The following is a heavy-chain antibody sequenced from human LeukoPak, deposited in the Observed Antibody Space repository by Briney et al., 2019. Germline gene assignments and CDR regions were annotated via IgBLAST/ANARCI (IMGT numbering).Heavy chain of an antibody. V-gene: IGHV1-2*02. D-gene: IGHD2/OR15-2a*01. Sequence: GASVTVSCKASGYTFTAYYMHWVRQAPGQGLEWVGWINPNRGGTNFAQKFHGRVTMTSDTSISTAYMELSSLTSDDTAVYYCARGGYYLYVDSWGQGTLVTVSS. CDR2: INPNRGGT. J-gene: IGHJ4*02. CDR3: ARGGYYLYVDS. CDR1: GYTFTAYY.